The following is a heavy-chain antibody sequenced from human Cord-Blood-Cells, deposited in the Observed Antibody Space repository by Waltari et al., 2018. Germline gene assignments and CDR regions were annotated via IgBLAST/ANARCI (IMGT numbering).Heavy chain of an antibody. V-gene: IGHV4-61*01. CDR3: ARERGSGGDY. CDR2: IYYSGST. Sequence: GPGLVKPSETLSLTCTVSGGSVSSGSYYWSWIRQPPGKGLEWIGYIYYSGSTNYNPSLKSRVTISVDTSKNQFSLKLSSVTAADTAVYYCARERGSGGDYWGQGTLVTVSS. D-gene: IGHD5-12*01. J-gene: IGHJ4*02. CDR1: GGSVSSGSYY.